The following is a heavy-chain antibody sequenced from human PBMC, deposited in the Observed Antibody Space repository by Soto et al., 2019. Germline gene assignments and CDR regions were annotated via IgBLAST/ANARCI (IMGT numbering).Heavy chain of an antibody. CDR3: VKERYAQLWLEDYGMDV. D-gene: IGHD5-18*01. J-gene: IGHJ6*02. CDR2: ISYDGTDK. Sequence: QVQLVESGGGVVQPGRSLRLSCAASGFTFSSYGIHWVRQAPGKGLEWVALISYDGTDKYYADSVKDRFTMFIDNSKNTLLLQMCSLEPEDTAVYYCVKERYAQLWLEDYGMDVWGQGTTVTV. V-gene: IGHV3-30*18. CDR1: GFTFSSYG.